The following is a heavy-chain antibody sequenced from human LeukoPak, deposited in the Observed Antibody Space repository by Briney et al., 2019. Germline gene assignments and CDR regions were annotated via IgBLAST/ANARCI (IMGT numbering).Heavy chain of an antibody. Sequence: SETLSLTCTVSGGSISSYYWSWIRQPAGKGLEWIGRFYTSGSTKYNPSLKSRVTISVDTSKNQFSLKLSSVTAADTAVYYCAREGGYSYGDAPLHFDYWGQGTLVTVSS. J-gene: IGHJ4*02. CDR1: GGSISSYY. D-gene: IGHD5-18*01. CDR2: FYTSGST. V-gene: IGHV4-4*07. CDR3: AREGGYSYGDAPLHFDY.